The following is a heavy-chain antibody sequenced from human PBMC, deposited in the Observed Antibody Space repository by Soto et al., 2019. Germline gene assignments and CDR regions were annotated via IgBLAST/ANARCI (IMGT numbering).Heavy chain of an antibody. CDR2: TYYRSKWFH. J-gene: IGHJ3*01. Sequence: SQTLSLTCAIPGDSVSSDITSWNWIRQSPSRGLEWLGRTYYRSKWFHDYAVSVKSRITINPDTSKNQLSLELNSMTPEETAVYYCARGNALDVWGQGTVVTVSS. CDR3: ARGNALDV. D-gene: IGHD3-10*01. V-gene: IGHV6-1*01. CDR1: GDSVSSDITS.